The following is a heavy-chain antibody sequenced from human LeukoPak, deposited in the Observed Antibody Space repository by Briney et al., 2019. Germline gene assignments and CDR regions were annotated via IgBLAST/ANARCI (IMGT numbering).Heavy chain of an antibody. V-gene: IGHV4-59*01. CDR3: ARLYYYDSSCYYYIQGYYYYYYMDV. D-gene: IGHD3-22*01. CDR1: GGSISSYY. CDR2: IYYSGST. Sequence: SETLSLTWTASGGSISSYYWSWIRQPPGKGLEWFGYIYYSGSTNYNPSLKSRVTISVDTSKNKFSLKLSSVTAADMAVYYCARLYYYDSSCYYYIQGYYYYYYMDVWGKGTTVTVSS. J-gene: IGHJ6*03.